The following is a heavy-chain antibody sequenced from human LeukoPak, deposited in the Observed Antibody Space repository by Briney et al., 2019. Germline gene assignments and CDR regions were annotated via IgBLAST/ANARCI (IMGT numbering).Heavy chain of an antibody. CDR1: GFTFSNAW. Sequence: GGSLRLSCAASGFTFSNAWMSWVRQAPGKGLEWVGRIKSKTDGGTTDYAAPVKGRFTISRDDSKNTLYLQMNSLKTEDTAVYYCTTDSLYVSSGPIGNDAFDIWGQGTMVTVSS. CDR2: IKSKTDGGTT. J-gene: IGHJ3*02. V-gene: IGHV3-15*01. CDR3: TTDSLYVSSGPIGNDAFDI. D-gene: IGHD3-22*01.